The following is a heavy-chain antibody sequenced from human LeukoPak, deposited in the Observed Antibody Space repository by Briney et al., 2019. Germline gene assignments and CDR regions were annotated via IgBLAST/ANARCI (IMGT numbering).Heavy chain of an antibody. V-gene: IGHV4-34*01. Sequence: PSETLSLTCAVYGGSFSGYYWSWIRQPPGKGLEWIGEINHSGSTNYNPSLKSRVTISVDTSKNQFSLHLNSVTPEDTAVYYCARAGESPSRYFHYWGQGTLVTVSS. D-gene: IGHD3-16*01. CDR3: ARAGESPSRYFHY. CDR2: INHSGST. J-gene: IGHJ4*02. CDR1: GGSFSGYY.